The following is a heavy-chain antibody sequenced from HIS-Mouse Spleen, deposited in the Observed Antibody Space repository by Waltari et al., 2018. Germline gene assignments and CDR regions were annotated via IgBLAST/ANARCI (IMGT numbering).Heavy chain of an antibody. V-gene: IGHV4-39*07. CDR2: IYYSGST. Sequence: QLQLQESGPGLVKPSETLSLTRTVPGGSISSRSYYWGWIRQPPGKGLEWIGSIYYSGSTYYNPSLKSRVTISVDTSKNQFSLKLSSVTAADTAVYYCAREIPYSSSWYDWYFDLWGRGTLVTVSS. D-gene: IGHD6-13*01. CDR3: AREIPYSSSWYDWYFDL. CDR1: GGSISSRSYY. J-gene: IGHJ2*01.